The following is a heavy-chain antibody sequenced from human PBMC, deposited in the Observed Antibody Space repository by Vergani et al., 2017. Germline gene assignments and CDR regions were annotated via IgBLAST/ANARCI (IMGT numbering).Heavy chain of an antibody. D-gene: IGHD6-19*01. J-gene: IGHJ4*02. CDR1: GFRFREHG. CDR3: ARDTVTGSRYFDY. CDR2: IKSDGSIT. V-gene: IGHV3-74*01. Sequence: EVQLLESGGGSVQPGESLRLSCVASGFRFREHGMNWVRQAPGKGLEWVSRIKSDGSITNYADSVKGRFTISRDNSKNTLFLQMNSLRPEDTAVYYCARDTVTGSRYFDYWGQGTLVTVSP.